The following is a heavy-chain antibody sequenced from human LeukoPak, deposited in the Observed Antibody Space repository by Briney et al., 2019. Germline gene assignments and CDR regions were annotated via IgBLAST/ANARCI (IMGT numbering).Heavy chain of an antibody. J-gene: IGHJ2*01. V-gene: IGHV3-48*03. CDR1: GFTFSSYE. CDR2: ISRSDNTI. CDR3: ARDYYWYFDL. Sequence: GGSLRHSCAASGFTFSSYEMNWVRQAPGKGLEWVSYISRSDNTIHYADSVKGRFTISRDNAKNSLYLQMNSLRADDTAVYYCARDYYWYFDLWGRGTLVTVSS.